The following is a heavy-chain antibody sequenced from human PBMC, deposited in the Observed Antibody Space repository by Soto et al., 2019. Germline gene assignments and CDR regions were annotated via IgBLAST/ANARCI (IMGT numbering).Heavy chain of an antibody. D-gene: IGHD2-2*01. V-gene: IGHV3-30-3*01. J-gene: IGHJ5*01. CDR3: ARRYKDGRRDCISTSCLFDP. CDR1: GYTFTSYA. CDR2: ISYDGSNK. Sequence: SCKASGYTFTSYAMHWVRQAPGKGLEWVAVISYDGSNKYYADSVKGRFTISRDNSKNTLYLQMNSLRPEDTAVYYCARRYKDGRRDCISTSCLFDPWGQGTLVTVSS.